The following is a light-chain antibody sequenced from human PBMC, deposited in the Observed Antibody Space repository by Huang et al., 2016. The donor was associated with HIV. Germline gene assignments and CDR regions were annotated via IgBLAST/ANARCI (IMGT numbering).Light chain of an antibody. Sequence: IQLTQSPSSLSASIGTRVTITCRASQGISRYLAWYQEKPGKAPNLLIYPASTLQSGVPSRFSGSGSGTEFTLTISSLQPEDFATYYCQQLNSYPLTFGGGTKVEIK. V-gene: IGKV1-9*01. CDR3: QQLNSYPLT. CDR2: PAS. J-gene: IGKJ4*01. CDR1: QGISRY.